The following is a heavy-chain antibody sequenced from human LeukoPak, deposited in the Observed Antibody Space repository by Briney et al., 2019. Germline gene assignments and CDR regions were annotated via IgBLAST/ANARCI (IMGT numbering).Heavy chain of an antibody. CDR3: ARDKDIVVVSSQYYYGMDV. CDR1: GFTFSSYW. V-gene: IGHV3-7*03. J-gene: IGHJ6*02. Sequence: GGSLRLSCAASGFTFSSYWMSWVRQAPGEGLEWVANIKQDGSEKYYVDSVKGRFTISRDNAKNSLYLQMNSLRAEDTAVYYCARDKDIVVVSSQYYYGMDVWGQGTTVTVSS. D-gene: IGHD2-2*01. CDR2: IKQDGSEK.